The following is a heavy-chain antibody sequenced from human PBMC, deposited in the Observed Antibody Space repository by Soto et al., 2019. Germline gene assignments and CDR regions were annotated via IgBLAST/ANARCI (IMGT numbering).Heavy chain of an antibody. CDR3: AREHSSSWRFDY. D-gene: IGHD6-13*01. CDR2: MNPNSGNT. Sequence: QVQLVQSGAEVKKPGASVKVSCKASGYTFTSYDINWVRQATGQGLEWMGWMNPNSGNTGYAQKFQGXLXXXRXXSIRTAYMELSSLRSEDTAVYYCAREHSSSWRFDYWGQGTLVTVSS. J-gene: IGHJ4*02. V-gene: IGHV1-8*01. CDR1: GYTFTSYD.